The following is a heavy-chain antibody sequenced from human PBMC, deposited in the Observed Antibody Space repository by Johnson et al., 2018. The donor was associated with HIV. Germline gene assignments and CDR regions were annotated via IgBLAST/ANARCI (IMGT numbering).Heavy chain of an antibody. CDR1: GFTFSSYA. CDR3: ARDGDDGDEADDTKGAFDI. Sequence: VQLVESGGGLVKPGGSLRLSCEASGFTFSSYAMSWVRQAPGKGLEWVALISYDGIKTYYVDSVKARFTISRDDARNTLYLQMNSLRVEDTALYYCARDGDDGDEADDTKGAFDIWGQGTMVTVSS. CDR2: ISYDGIKT. V-gene: IGHV3-30*03. J-gene: IGHJ3*02. D-gene: IGHD3-9*01.